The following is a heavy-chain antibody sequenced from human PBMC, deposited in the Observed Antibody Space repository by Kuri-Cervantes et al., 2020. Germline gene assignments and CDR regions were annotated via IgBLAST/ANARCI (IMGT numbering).Heavy chain of an antibody. CDR2: ISSSSSYI. D-gene: IGHD6-19*01. CDR3: TSGWSNPFDY. J-gene: IGHJ4*02. CDR1: GFTFSSYS. V-gene: IGHV3-21*01. Sequence: GESLKISCAASGFTFSSYSMNWVRQAPGKGLEWVSSISSSSSYIYYADSVKGRFTISRDNAKNSLYLQMNSLRDEDTAVYYCTSGWSNPFDYWGQGTLVTVSS.